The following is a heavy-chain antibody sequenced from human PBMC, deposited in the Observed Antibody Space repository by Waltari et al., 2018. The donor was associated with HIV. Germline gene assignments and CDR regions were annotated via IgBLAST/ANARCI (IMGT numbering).Heavy chain of an antibody. CDR1: GFTFRNYA. CDR2: ISYDGSNK. J-gene: IGHJ4*02. Sequence: QVQLVESGGGVVQPGRSLSISCAASGFTFRNYAIHWVRQAPGKGLEWVAVISYDGSNKYYADSVKGRFIISRDNSKNTLYLQMNSLRAEDTAVYYCARDARWPFHYFDYWGQGTLVTVSS. CDR3: ARDARWPFHYFDY. D-gene: IGHD2-15*01. V-gene: IGHV3-30*01.